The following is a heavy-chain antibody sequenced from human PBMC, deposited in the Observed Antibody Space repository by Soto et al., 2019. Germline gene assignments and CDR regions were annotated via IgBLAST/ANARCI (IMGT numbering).Heavy chain of an antibody. CDR2: IYHSGST. CDR1: GGSISSSNW. Sequence: SETLSLTCAVSGGSISSSNWWSWVRQPPGKGLEWIGEIYHSGSTNYNPSLKSRVTISVDKSKNQFSLKLSSVPAADTAVYYCASAVAGIGGLDVWGPGSTVTVS. J-gene: IGHJ6*02. V-gene: IGHV4-4*02. CDR3: ASAVAGIGGLDV. D-gene: IGHD6-19*01.